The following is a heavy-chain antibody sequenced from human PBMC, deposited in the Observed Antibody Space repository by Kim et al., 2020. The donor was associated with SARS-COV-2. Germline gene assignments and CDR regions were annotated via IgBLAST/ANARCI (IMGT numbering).Heavy chain of an antibody. D-gene: IGHD2-15*01. J-gene: IGHJ4*02. CDR1: GGSFSGYY. Sequence: SETLSLTCAVYGGSFSGYYWSWIRQPPGKVLEWIGEINHSGSTNYNPSLKSRVTISVDTSKNQFSLKLSSVTAADTAVYYCAGSLGYCSGGSCYFDYWGQGTLVTVSS. CDR3: AGSLGYCSGGSCYFDY. V-gene: IGHV4-34*01. CDR2: INHSGST.